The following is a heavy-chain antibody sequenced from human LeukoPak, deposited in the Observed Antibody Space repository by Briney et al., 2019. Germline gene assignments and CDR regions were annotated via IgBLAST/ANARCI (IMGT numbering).Heavy chain of an antibody. J-gene: IGHJ5*02. V-gene: IGHV3-74*01. D-gene: IGHD2-15*01. CDR3: AREGYCSGGSCSPLPYNWFDP. CDR2: INSDGSST. Sequence: PGGSLRLSCAASGFTFSSYWMHWVRQAPGKGLVWVSRINSDGSSTSYADSVKGRFTISRDNAKNTLYLQMNSLRAQDTAVYYCAREGYCSGGSCSPLPYNWFDPWGQGTLVTVSS. CDR1: GFTFSSYW.